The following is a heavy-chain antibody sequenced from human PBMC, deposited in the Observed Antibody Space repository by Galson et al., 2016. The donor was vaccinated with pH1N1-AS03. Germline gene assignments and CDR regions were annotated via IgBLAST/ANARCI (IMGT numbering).Heavy chain of an antibody. CDR2: IYWDDDK. CDR1: GFSLSTSGVG. V-gene: IGHV2-5*02. CDR3: AHFLYGDYATWFDP. J-gene: IGHJ5*02. D-gene: IGHD4-17*01. Sequence: PALVTPPQTLTLTCTFSGFSLSTSGVGVGWIRQPPGKALEWLALIYWDDDKHYSPSLKSRLTITEDTSKNQVVLTMTNMDPVDTATYYCAHFLYGDYATWFDPWGQGTLVTVSS.